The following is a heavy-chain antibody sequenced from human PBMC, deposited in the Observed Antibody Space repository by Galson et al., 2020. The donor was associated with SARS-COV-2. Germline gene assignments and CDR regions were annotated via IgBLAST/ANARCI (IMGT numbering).Heavy chain of an antibody. Sequence: MASETLSLTCTVSGGSISSGIYYWTWIRQPAGKGLEWIGRIFTSGSTNYNLSLKSRVTISLDTSNNQCSLKLTSVTAADTAVYYCARESTNYYGMDVWGQGTTVTVSS. D-gene: IGHD3-10*01. CDR1: GGSISSGIYY. J-gene: IGHJ6*02. V-gene: IGHV4-61*02. CDR2: IFTSGST. CDR3: ARESTNYYGMDV.